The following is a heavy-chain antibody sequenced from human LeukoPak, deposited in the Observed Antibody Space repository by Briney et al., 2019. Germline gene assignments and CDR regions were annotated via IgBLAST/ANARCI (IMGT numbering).Heavy chain of an antibody. CDR2: ISGSGGST. CDR1: GFTFSSYA. V-gene: IGHV3-23*01. J-gene: IGHJ4*02. CDR3: AKDLEHSGGWYVPSPFDY. Sequence: GASLRLSCAASGFTFSSYAMSWVRQAPGKGLEWVSAISGSGGSTYYADSVKGRFTISRDNSKNTLYLQMSSLRAEDTAVYYCAKDLEHSGGWYVPSPFDYWGQGTLVTVSS. D-gene: IGHD6-19*01.